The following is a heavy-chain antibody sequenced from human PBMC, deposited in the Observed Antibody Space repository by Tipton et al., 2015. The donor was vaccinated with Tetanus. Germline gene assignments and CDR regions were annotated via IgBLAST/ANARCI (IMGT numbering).Heavy chain of an antibody. V-gene: IGHV4-31*03. CDR2: IYYSGST. J-gene: IGHJ5*02. Sequence: TLSLTCTVSGGSISSGGYYWSWIRQHPGKGLEWIGYIYYSGSTYYNPSLKSRVTISVDTPKNQFSLKLSSVTAADTAVYYCARDINRSRVAATANWFDPWGQGTLVTVSS. CDR1: GGSISSGGYY. CDR3: ARDINRSRVAATANWFDP. D-gene: IGHD2-15*01.